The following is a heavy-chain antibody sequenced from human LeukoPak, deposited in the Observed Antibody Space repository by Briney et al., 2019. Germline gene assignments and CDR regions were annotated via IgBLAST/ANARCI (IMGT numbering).Heavy chain of an antibody. CDR1: GYTFTGYY. J-gene: IGHJ6*03. V-gene: IGHV1-2*02. CDR3: ARVRGSGSYRGYYYMDV. CDR2: INPNSGGT. Sequence: ASVKVSCKASGYTFTGYYMHWVRQAPGQGLEWMGWINPNSGGTNYAQKFQGRVTMTRDTSISTAYMELSRLRSDDTAVYYCARVRGSGSYRGYYYMDVWGKGTTVTVSS. D-gene: IGHD3-10*01.